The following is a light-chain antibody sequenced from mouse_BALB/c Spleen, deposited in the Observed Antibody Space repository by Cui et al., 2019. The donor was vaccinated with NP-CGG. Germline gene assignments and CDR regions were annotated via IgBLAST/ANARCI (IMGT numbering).Light chain of an antibody. CDR2: GTG. J-gene: IGLJ1*01. CDR3: ALWYSNHWV. Sequence: HAVVTPESALTTSPGETVTLTCRSSTGAVTTSNYANWVQEKPDHLFTGLIGGTGNRAPGVPARFSGSLIGDKAALTITGAQTEDDAIYFCALWYSNHWVFGGGTKLTVL. V-gene: IGLV1*01. CDR1: TGAVTTSNY.